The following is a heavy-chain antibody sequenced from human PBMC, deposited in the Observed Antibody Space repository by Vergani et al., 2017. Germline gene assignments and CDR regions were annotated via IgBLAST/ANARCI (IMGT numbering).Heavy chain of an antibody. CDR1: GYTFTSYG. V-gene: IGHV1-18*01. D-gene: IGHD6-19*01. CDR3: ARGADSSGWYAGYYFDY. Sequence: QVQLVQSGAEVKKPWASVKVSCKASGYTFTSYGFSWVRQAPGQGLEWMGWISADNGNTNYAQKLQGRVTMTTETSTSTAYMELRSLRSDDTAVYYCARGADSSGWYAGYYFDYWGQGTLVTVSS. CDR2: ISADNGNT. J-gene: IGHJ4*02.